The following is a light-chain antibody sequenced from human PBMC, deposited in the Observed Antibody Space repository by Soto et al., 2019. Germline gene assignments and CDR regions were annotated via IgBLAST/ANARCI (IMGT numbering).Light chain of an antibody. CDR2: EVT. Sequence: QSVLTQPPSASGSPGRSVTISCTGTSSDVGGYDYVSWFQQHPGKAPKLIIYEVTKRPSGVPDRFSGSKSGHTASLTVSGLQADDEADYFCSSYAGRNIVLFGGGTKLTVL. J-gene: IGLJ2*01. V-gene: IGLV2-8*01. CDR3: SSYAGRNIVL. CDR1: SSDVGGYDY.